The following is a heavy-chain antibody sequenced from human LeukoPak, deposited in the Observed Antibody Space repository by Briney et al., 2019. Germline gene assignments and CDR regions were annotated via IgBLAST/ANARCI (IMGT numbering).Heavy chain of an antibody. Sequence: PGGSLGLSCAASGFTFSSYGMHWVRQAPGKGLEWVAFIRYDGSNKYYADSVKGRLTISRDNSKNTLYLQMNSLRAEDTAVYYCAKDLTPTWSGYSIGYWGQGTLVTVSS. V-gene: IGHV3-30*02. CDR3: AKDLTPTWSGYSIGY. CDR2: IRYDGSNK. CDR1: GFTFSSYG. D-gene: IGHD3-3*01. J-gene: IGHJ4*02.